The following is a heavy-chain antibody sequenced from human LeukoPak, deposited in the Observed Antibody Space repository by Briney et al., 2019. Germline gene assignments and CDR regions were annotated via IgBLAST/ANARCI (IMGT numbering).Heavy chain of an antibody. CDR2: INHSGST. J-gene: IGHJ4*02. D-gene: IGHD3-22*01. Sequence: PSETLSLTYAVYGGSFSGYYWSWIRQPPGKGLEWIGEINHSGSTNYNPSLKSRVTISVDTSKNQFSLKLSSVTAADTAVYYCARGKRRSYYDSSGYNDYWGQGTLVTVSS. CDR3: ARGKRRSYYDSSGYNDY. V-gene: IGHV4-34*01. CDR1: GGSFSGYY.